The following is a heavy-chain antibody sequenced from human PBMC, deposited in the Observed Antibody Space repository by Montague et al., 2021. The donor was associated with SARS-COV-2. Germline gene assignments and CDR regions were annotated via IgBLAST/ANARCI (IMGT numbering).Heavy chain of an antibody. V-gene: IGHV6-1*01. D-gene: IGHD4-17*01. J-gene: IGHJ4*02. CDR2: TNYRSKWTS. CDR1: GDSVWSNTAA. Sequence: CAISGDSVWSNTAAWNWIRQSPSGGLEWLGRTNYRSKWTSDYATSVEGRISVDPDTSKNQFFLHLRSVTPEDTGVYYCVRDTGSAQAGFDAWGQGTLVTVSS. CDR3: VRDTGSAQAGFDA.